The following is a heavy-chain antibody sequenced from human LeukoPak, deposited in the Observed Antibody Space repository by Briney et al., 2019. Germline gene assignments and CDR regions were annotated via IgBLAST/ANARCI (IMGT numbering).Heavy chain of an antibody. Sequence: PGRSLRLSCAASGFTFSSYAMHWVRQAPGKGLQWLAVISYDGGKTYYADSVEGRFTISRDNSKSTVYLEINSLRSEDTAIYYCARRFNDFWSGSQLEYWGQGTLVTVSS. J-gene: IGHJ4*02. V-gene: IGHV3-30-3*01. CDR2: ISYDGGKT. CDR1: GFTFSSYA. D-gene: IGHD3-3*01. CDR3: ARRFNDFWSGSQLEY.